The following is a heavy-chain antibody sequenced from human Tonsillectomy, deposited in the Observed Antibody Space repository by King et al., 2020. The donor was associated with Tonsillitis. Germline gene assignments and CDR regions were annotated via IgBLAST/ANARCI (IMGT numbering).Heavy chain of an antibody. Sequence: VQLVESGGGLVQPGGSLRLSCAASGFTVSSNYMCWVRQAPGKGLEWVSVIYSGGSTYYADSVKGRFTISRDNSKNTLYLQMNSLRAEDTAVYYCARDRMRIVGATGYYYYYGMDVWGQGTTVTVSS. CDR2: IYSGGST. CDR1: GFTVSSNY. D-gene: IGHD1-26*01. J-gene: IGHJ6*02. CDR3: ARDRMRIVGATGYYYYYGMDV. V-gene: IGHV3-66*01.